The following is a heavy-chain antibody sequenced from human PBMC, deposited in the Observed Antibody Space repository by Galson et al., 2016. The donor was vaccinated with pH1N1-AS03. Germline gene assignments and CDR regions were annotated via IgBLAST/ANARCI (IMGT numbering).Heavy chain of an antibody. CDR2: VNGDGSST. CDR3: ATGRGYYYEY. J-gene: IGHJ4*02. Sequence: SLRLSCAASGFTFSNLWMHWVRHGPGKGLVWVARVNGDGSSTTYADSVKGRFTISRDNAKNTVYLQMISLRAEDTAVYYCATGRGYYYEYWGQGTLVTVSS. CDR1: GFTFSNLW. D-gene: IGHD3-10*01. V-gene: IGHV3-74*01.